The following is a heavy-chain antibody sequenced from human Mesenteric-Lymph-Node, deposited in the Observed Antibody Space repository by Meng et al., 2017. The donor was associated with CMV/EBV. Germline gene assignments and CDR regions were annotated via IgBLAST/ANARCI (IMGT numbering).Heavy chain of an antibody. J-gene: IGHJ4*02. CDR1: GVSVTSGAYH. Sequence: QVALPESGPGLVKPSETLSLTCIVSGVSVTSGAYHWSWIRQSPGKGLEWIGYIYGTGITIYNPSLKSRVTILLETSKNQFSLKLNSVTTADTAVYYCAKSRSSTPGIVDDWGQGTLVTVSS. CDR2: IYGTGIT. D-gene: IGHD2/OR15-2a*01. V-gene: IGHV4-61*08. CDR3: AKSRSSTPGIVDD.